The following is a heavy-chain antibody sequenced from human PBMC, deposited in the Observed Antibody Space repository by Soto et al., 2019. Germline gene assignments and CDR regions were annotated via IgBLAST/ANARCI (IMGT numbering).Heavy chain of an antibody. Sequence: QVQLVESGGGVVQPGRSLRLSCAASGFTFSSYAMHWVRQAPGKGLEWVAVISYDGSNKYYADSVKGRFTISRDNSKNTLYLQMNSLRAEDTAVYYCARGGFREWGYSKPDPFDYWGQGTLVTVSS. CDR1: GFTFSSYA. D-gene: IGHD5-18*01. CDR3: ARGGFREWGYSKPDPFDY. V-gene: IGHV3-30-3*01. CDR2: ISYDGSNK. J-gene: IGHJ4*02.